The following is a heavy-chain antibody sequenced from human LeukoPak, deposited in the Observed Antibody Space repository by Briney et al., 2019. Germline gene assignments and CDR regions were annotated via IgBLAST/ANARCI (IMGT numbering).Heavy chain of an antibody. J-gene: IGHJ4*02. Sequence: SETLSLTCTVSGGSVSSGGYYWSWIRQHPGKGLEWIGYIYYSGSTYYNPSLKSRVTISVDTSKNQFSLKLSSVTAADTAVYYCASSHYYGSGSYFPNPNFDYWGQGTLVTVSS. CDR2: IYYSGST. D-gene: IGHD3-10*01. CDR3: ASSHYYGSGSYFPNPNFDY. V-gene: IGHV4-31*03. CDR1: GGSVSSGGYY.